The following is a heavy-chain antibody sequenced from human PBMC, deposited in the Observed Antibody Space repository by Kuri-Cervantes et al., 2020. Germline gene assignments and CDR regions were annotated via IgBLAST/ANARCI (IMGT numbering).Heavy chain of an antibody. V-gene: IGHV5-51*01. CDR3: ARRELAVAGYYYYYGTDV. Sequence: FDWVRQMPGKGLKWKMVIHPGDSDTRYSPSFQGQVTISADKSISTAYLQWSSLKASDTAMYYCARRELAVAGYYYYYGTDVWGQGTTVTVSS. CDR2: IHPGDSDT. D-gene: IGHD6-19*01. J-gene: IGHJ6*02.